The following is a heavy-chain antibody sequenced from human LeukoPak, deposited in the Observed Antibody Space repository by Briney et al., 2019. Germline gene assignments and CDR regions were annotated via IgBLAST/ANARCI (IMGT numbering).Heavy chain of an antibody. CDR1: GFTFSSYW. D-gene: IGHD3-3*01. Sequence: QPGGSLRLSCAASGFTFSSYWMHWVRQAPGKGLVWVSRIKSDGSNTNYADSVKGRFTISRDNAKNTLHLQMNSLRAEDTAVYYCWFLEWLFQKDAFDIWGQGTMVTVSS. CDR2: IKSDGSNT. J-gene: IGHJ3*02. V-gene: IGHV3-74*01. CDR3: WFLEWLFQKDAFDI.